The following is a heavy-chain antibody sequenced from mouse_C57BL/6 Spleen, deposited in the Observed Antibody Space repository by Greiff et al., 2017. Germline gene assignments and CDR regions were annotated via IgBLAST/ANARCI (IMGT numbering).Heavy chain of an antibody. CDR3: ARDIWPHAMDY. J-gene: IGHJ4*01. D-gene: IGHD1-1*02. Sequence: QVQLQQPGTELVKPGASVKLSCKASGYTFTSYWMHWVKQRPGQGLEWIGNINPSNGGTNYNEKFKSKATLTVDKSSSTAYMPLSSLPSEDSAVYYGARDIWPHAMDYWGQGTSVTVSS. CDR2: INPSNGGT. V-gene: IGHV1-53*01. CDR1: GYTFTSYW.